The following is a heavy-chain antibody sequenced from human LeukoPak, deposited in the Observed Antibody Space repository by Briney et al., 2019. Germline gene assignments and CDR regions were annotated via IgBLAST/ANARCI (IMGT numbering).Heavy chain of an antibody. Sequence: SETLSLTCTVSGGSISSYYWSWIRQPPGKGLEWIGEINHGGSTNYNPSLKSRVTISVDTSKNQFSLKLSSVTAADTAVYYCARVDGDNYYDSSGYVDYWGQGTLVTVSS. D-gene: IGHD3-22*01. CDR2: INHGGST. J-gene: IGHJ4*02. V-gene: IGHV4-59*12. CDR3: ARVDGDNYYDSSGYVDY. CDR1: GGSISSYY.